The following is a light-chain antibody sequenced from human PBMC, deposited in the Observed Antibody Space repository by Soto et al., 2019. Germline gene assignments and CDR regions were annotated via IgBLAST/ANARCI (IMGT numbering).Light chain of an antibody. V-gene: IGKV3-11*01. Sequence: EIVLTQSPAILFLSPGERDALSCRASQSISTYLAWYQQKPGQAPRLFIYDASNRATGIPARFSGSGSGTDFTLTISSLEPEDFAVYYCQQRSKWPITFGQGTRLEIK. CDR2: DAS. J-gene: IGKJ5*01. CDR1: QSISTY. CDR3: QQRSKWPIT.